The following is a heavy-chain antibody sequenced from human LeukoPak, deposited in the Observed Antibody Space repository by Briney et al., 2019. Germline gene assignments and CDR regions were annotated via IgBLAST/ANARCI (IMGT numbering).Heavy chain of an antibody. CDR2: ISAYNGNT. CDR3: ARDLRVVTATPHDAFDI. Sequence: ASVKVSCKASGYTFTSYGISWVRQAPGQGLEWMGWISAYNGNTNYAQKPQGRVTMTTDTSTSTAYMELRSLRSDDTAVYYCARDLRVVTATPHDAFDIWGQGTMVTVSS. J-gene: IGHJ3*02. V-gene: IGHV1-18*01. D-gene: IGHD2-21*02. CDR1: GYTFTSYG.